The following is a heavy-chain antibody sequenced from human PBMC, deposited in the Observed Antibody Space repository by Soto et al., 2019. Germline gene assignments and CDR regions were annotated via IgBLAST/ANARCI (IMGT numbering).Heavy chain of an antibody. V-gene: IGHV4-30-4*01. D-gene: IGHD2-15*01. CDR3: ARDFSSSYCSGGSCYSNHDAFDI. CDR2: IYYSGST. J-gene: IGHJ3*02. Sequence: PSETLSLTCTVSGGSISSGDYYWSWIRQPPGKGLEWIGYIYYSGSTYYNPSLKSRVTISVDTSKNQFSLKLSSVTAADTAVYYCARDFSSSYCSGGSCYSNHDAFDIWGQGTMVTVSS. CDR1: GGSISSGDYY.